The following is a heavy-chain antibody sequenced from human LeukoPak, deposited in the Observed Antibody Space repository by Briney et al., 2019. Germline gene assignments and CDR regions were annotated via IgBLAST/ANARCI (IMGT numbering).Heavy chain of an antibody. Sequence: PSETLSLTCAVYGGSFSGYYWSWIRQPPGKGLEWIGEINHSGSTNYNPSLKSRVTISVDTSKNQFSLKLSSVTAADTAVYYCARGETVAGLFDYWGQGTLVTVSS. CDR2: INHSGST. D-gene: IGHD6-19*01. V-gene: IGHV4-34*01. CDR3: ARGETVAGLFDY. J-gene: IGHJ4*02. CDR1: GGSFSGYY.